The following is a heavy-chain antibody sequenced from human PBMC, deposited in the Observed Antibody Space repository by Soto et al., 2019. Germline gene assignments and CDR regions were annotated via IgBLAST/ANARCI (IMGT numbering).Heavy chain of an antibody. J-gene: IGHJ6*02. CDR1: VYTFSNYG. Sequence: ASVKVSCNTSVYTFSNYGINWVRQAPGQGLEWMGWISGYNGNTNYAQTVQGRVTMTTDTSTGTVYMELRSLKSDDTAIYYCSRFIMVGGWFDPNYYHGMDVWGQGTTVTVSS. V-gene: IGHV1-18*01. D-gene: IGHD6-19*01. CDR2: ISGYNGNT. CDR3: SRFIMVGGWFDPNYYHGMDV.